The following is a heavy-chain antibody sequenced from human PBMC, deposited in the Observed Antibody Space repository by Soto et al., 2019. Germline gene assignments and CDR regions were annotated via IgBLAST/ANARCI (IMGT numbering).Heavy chain of an antibody. CDR1: GGTFSSYA. CDR2: IIPILGIA. Sequence: SVKVSCKASGGTFSSYAISWVRQAPGQGLEWMGRIIPILGIANYAQKFQGRVTITADKSTSTAYMELSSLRSEDTAVYYCAREGEQYYDILTGSPFDYWGQGTLVTVSS. CDR3: AREGEQYYDILTGSPFDY. J-gene: IGHJ4*02. D-gene: IGHD3-9*01. V-gene: IGHV1-69*04.